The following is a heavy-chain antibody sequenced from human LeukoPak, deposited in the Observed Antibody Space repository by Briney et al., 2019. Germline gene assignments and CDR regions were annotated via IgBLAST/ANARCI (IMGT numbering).Heavy chain of an antibody. J-gene: IGHJ3*02. D-gene: IGHD3-22*01. CDR3: ANCDSSGYYWGAFDI. V-gene: IGHV3-23*01. CDR1: GFTFSNSA. CDR2: ISGSGDRT. Sequence: GGSLRLSCAASGFTFSNSAMNWVRQAPGKGLEWVSAISGSGDRTFYADSVKGRFTISRDNSKNTLYLQMNSLRAEDTAVYYCANCDSSGYYWGAFDIWGQGTMVTVSS.